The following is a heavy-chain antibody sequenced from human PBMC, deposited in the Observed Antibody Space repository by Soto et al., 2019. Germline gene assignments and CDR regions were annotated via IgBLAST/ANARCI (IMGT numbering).Heavy chain of an antibody. V-gene: IGHV5-51*01. CDR1: GYSFTSYW. Sequence: GESLKISCKGSGYSFTSYWIGWVRQMPGKGLEGMGIIYPGDSDTRYSPSFQGQVTISADKSISTAYLQWSSLKASDTAMYYCARGSSPIFDYYDSSGYYVYFDYWGQGTLVTVSS. CDR3: ARGSSPIFDYYDSSGYYVYFDY. D-gene: IGHD3-22*01. J-gene: IGHJ4*02. CDR2: IYPGDSDT.